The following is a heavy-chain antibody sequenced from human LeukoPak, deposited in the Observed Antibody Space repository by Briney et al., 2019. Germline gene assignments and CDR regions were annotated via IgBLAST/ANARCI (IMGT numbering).Heavy chain of an antibody. Sequence: GGSLRLSCAASGFTFDDYGMNWVRQAPGKGLEWVSGMNWNGNDIGYADSVKGRFTISRDNAKNFLYLQMNSLRVEDMALYCCATSAYFDHWGQGTLVTVSS. V-gene: IGHV3-20*04. CDR3: ATSAYFDH. D-gene: IGHD3-16*01. CDR1: GFTFDDYG. J-gene: IGHJ4*02. CDR2: MNWNGNDI.